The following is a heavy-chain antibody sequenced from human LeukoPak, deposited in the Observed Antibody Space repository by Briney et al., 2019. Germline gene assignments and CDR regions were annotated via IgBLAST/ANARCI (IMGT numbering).Heavy chain of an antibody. D-gene: IGHD2-2*01. CDR3: ARDGVGNVVVTAENWFDP. CDR1: GYTFTGYY. CDR2: INPNSGGT. V-gene: IGHV1-2*02. J-gene: IGHJ5*02. Sequence: ASVKVSCKASGYTFTGYYMHWVRQAPGQGLEWMGWINPNSGGTNYAQKFQGRVTMTRDTSISTAYMELSRLRSDDTAVYYCARDGVGNVVVTAENWFDPWGQGNLVNV.